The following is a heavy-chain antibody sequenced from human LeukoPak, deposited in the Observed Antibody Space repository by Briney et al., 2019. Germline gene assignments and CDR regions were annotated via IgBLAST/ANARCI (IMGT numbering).Heavy chain of an antibody. CDR3: ARDRRYFDWSYAFDI. V-gene: IGHV1-69*13. J-gene: IGHJ3*02. CDR2: IIPIFGTA. D-gene: IGHD3-9*01. Sequence: SVKVSCKASGYTFTSYYMHWVRQAPGQGLEWMGGIIPIFGTANYAQKFQGRVTITADESTSTAYMEQSSLRSEDTAVYYCARDRRYFDWSYAFDIWGQGTMVTVSS. CDR1: GYTFTSYY.